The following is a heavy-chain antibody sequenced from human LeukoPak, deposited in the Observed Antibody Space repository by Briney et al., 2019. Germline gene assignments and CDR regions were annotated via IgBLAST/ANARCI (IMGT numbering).Heavy chain of an antibody. CDR2: IWYDGSNK. CDR3: ARDFDDYVWGSYRPLDY. V-gene: IGHV3-33*01. CDR1: GFTFSSYG. J-gene: IGHJ4*02. Sequence: GRSLRLSCAASGFTFSSYGMHQVRQAPGKGLEWVAVIWYDGSNKYYADSVKGRFTISRDNSKNTLYLQMNSLRAEDTAVYYCARDFDDYVWGSYRPLDYWGQGTLVTVSS. D-gene: IGHD3-16*02.